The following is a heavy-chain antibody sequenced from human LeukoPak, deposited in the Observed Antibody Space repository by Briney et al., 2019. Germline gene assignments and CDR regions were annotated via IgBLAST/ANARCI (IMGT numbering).Heavy chain of an antibody. CDR2: ISNDGSST. CDR1: GFTFRSFG. J-gene: IGHJ6*02. V-gene: IGHV3-30*03. CDR3: ARDGVAGPGVYYYFGMNV. Sequence: PGRSLRLSCAASGFTFRSFGMHWVRQAPGKGLEWVAVISNDGSSTYYADSVKGRFTISRDNSKNTLFLQVNSLRGEDTAVYYCARDGVAGPGVYYYFGMNVWGQGTTVTVSS. D-gene: IGHD6-19*01.